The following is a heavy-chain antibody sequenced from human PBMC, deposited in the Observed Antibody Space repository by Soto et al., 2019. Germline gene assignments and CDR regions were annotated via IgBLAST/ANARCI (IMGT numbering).Heavy chain of an antibody. D-gene: IGHD2-21*02. J-gene: IGHJ6*02. Sequence: SETLSLTCTVSGGSICSYYWSWIRQPPGKGLEWIGYIYYSGSTNYNPSLKSRVTISVDTFKNQFSLKLSSVTAADTAVYYCARGTGYCGGDCSPFYYYGMDVWGQGTTVTVSS. CDR1: GGSICSYY. V-gene: IGHV4-59*01. CDR3: ARGTGYCGGDCSPFYYYGMDV. CDR2: IYYSGST.